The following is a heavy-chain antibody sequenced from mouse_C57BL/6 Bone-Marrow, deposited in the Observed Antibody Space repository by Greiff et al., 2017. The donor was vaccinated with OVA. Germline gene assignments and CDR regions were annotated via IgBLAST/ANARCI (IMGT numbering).Heavy chain of an antibody. V-gene: IGHV1-81*01. Sequence: VKLMESGAELARPGASVKLSCKASGYTFTSYGISWVKQRTGQGLEWIGEIYPRSGNTYYNEKFKGKATLTADKSSSTAYMELRSLTSEDSAVYFCARGPFAYWGQGTLVTVSA. CDR3: ARGPFAY. CDR1: GYTFTSYG. CDR2: IYPRSGNT. J-gene: IGHJ3*01.